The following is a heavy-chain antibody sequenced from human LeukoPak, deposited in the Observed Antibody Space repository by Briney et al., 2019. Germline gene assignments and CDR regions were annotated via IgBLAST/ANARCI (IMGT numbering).Heavy chain of an antibody. V-gene: IGHV3-30*19. J-gene: IGHJ4*02. CDR3: ARDRSYGDYPDY. Sequence: GGSLRLSCAASGFTFNSYGMHWVRQAPGKGLEWVAVISYDGSNKYYADSVKGRFTISRDNSKNTLYLQMNSLRAEDTAVYYCARDRSYGDYPDYWGQGTLVTVSS. CDR1: GFTFNSYG. D-gene: IGHD4-17*01. CDR2: ISYDGSNK.